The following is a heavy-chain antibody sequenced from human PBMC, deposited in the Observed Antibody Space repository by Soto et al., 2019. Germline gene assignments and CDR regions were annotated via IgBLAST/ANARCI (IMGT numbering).Heavy chain of an antibody. CDR1: GYTFTGYY. CDR2: INPNSGGT. D-gene: IGHD1-26*01. CDR3: ARGWELLPLYYYYGMDV. Sequence: ASVKVSCKASGYTFTGYYMHWVRQAPGQGLEWMGWINPNSGGTNYAQKFQGWVTMTRDTSISTAYMELSRLRSDDTAVYYCARGWELLPLYYYYGMDVWGQGTTVTVSS. J-gene: IGHJ6*02. V-gene: IGHV1-2*04.